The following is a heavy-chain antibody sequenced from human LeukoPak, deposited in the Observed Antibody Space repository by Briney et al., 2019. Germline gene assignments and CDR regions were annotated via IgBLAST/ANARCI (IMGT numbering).Heavy chain of an antibody. D-gene: IGHD2-8*01. CDR2: ISWNSGSI. J-gene: IGHJ5*02. Sequence: GGFLRLSCAASGFTFDDYAMHWVRQAPGKGLEWVSGISWNSGSIGYADSVKGRFTISRDNAKNSLYLQMSSLRAEDTALYYCAKARGNMLSGGLDPWGQGTLVTVSS. CDR1: GFTFDDYA. V-gene: IGHV3-9*01. CDR3: AKARGNMLSGGLDP.